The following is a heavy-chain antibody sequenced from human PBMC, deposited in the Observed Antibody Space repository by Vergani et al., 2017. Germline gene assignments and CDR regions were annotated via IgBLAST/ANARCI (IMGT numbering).Heavy chain of an antibody. V-gene: IGHV1-18*01. CDR1: GYTFTSYG. CDR3: ARESGGVWNPFYYYYGMDV. CDR2: ISAYNGTA. J-gene: IGHJ6*02. D-gene: IGHD1-1*01. Sequence: QVQLVQSGAEVKKPGASVKVSCKASGYTFTSYGISWVRQAPGQGLEWMGWISAYNGTANYAQKLQGRVTMTTDTSTSTAYMELRSLRSDDTAVYYCARESGGVWNPFYYYYGMDVWGEGTTGTVS.